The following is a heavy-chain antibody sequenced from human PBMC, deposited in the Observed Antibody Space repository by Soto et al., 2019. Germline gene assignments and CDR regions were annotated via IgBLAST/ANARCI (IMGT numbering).Heavy chain of an antibody. Sequence: QVQLQESGPGLVKPSQTLSLTCTVSGGSISSGDYYWSWIRQPPGKGLEWIGYIYSSGSTYYNPSLKSRVTIAVDTSKNQFSLKLSSVTAADTAVYYCAREPQDDYGDYYFDYWGQGTLVTVSS. D-gene: IGHD4-17*01. CDR2: IYSSGST. CDR3: AREPQDDYGDYYFDY. CDR1: GGSISSGDYY. J-gene: IGHJ4*02. V-gene: IGHV4-30-4*01.